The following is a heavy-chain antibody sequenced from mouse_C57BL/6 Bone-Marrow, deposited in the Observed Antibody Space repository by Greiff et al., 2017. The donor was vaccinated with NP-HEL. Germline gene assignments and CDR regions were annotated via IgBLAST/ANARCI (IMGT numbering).Heavy chain of an antibody. CDR2: IYPGDGDT. CDR3: ARGRAFAY. Sequence: QVQLKQSGPELVKPGASVKISCKASGYAFSSSRVNWVKQRPGKGLVWIGRIYPGDGDTNYNGKFKGKATLTADKSSSTAYMQLSSLTSEDSAVYFCARGRAFAYWGQGTLVTVSA. V-gene: IGHV1-82*01. J-gene: IGHJ3*01. CDR1: GYAFSSSR. D-gene: IGHD3-3*01.